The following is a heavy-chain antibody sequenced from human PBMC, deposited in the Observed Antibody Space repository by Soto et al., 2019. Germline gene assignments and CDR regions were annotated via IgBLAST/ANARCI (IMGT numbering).Heavy chain of an antibody. D-gene: IGHD2-2*01. CDR2: KPYDGSNK. CDR3: AKGPAIVLVPAAMNYYYGMDV. CDR1: GFTFSSYG. V-gene: IGHV3-30*18. Sequence: PASGFTFSSYGMHWAGQPPGKGREGVAVKPYDGSNKYYPDPVKGRFTISRDNSKNTLYLQMNSLRAEDTAVYYCAKGPAIVLVPAAMNYYYGMDVWGQGTTVTVSS. J-gene: IGHJ6*02.